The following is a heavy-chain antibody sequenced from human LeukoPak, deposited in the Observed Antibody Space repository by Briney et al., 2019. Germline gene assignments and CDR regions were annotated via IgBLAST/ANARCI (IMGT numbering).Heavy chain of an antibody. D-gene: IGHD1-14*01. V-gene: IGHV4-59*01. CDR3: ATSESGPINH. Sequence: SETLSLNCPVSGGSISSSCWSWIRQPPGKGLEWIGYICYSGTTNYNPSLKSRVTISVDTSKNQFSLKLNSVTAADTAMYYCATSESGPINHWGQGALATVSS. CDR1: GGSISSSC. J-gene: IGHJ5*02. CDR2: ICYSGTT.